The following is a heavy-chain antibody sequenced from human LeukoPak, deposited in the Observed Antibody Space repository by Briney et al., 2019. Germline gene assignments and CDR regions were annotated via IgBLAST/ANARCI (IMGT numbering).Heavy chain of an antibody. V-gene: IGHV4-59*01. CDR3: ARTATVVYFDY. CDR1: GGSISSYY. J-gene: IGHJ4*02. Sequence: PSETLSLTCAVYGGSISSYYWSWLRQPPGKGLEWIGYIYYSGSTNYNPSLKGRVTISVDTSKNQFSLKLSSVTAADTAVYYCARTATVVYFDYWGQGTLATVSS. CDR2: IYYSGST. D-gene: IGHD4-23*01.